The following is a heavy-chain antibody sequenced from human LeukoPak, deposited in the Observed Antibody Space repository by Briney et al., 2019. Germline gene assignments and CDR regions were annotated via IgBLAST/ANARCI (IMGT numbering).Heavy chain of an antibody. CDR3: AKDRGRYSIDY. CDR2: IRYVGINK. V-gene: IGHV3-30*02. Sequence: GGSLRLSCAASGFTFSTYGMHWVRQAPGKGLEWVSFIRYVGINKYYADSVKGRFTISRDNSKNTLYLQMNSLRAEDTAVYYCAKDRGRYSIDYWGQGTLVTVSS. D-gene: IGHD6-13*01. J-gene: IGHJ4*02. CDR1: GFTFSTYG.